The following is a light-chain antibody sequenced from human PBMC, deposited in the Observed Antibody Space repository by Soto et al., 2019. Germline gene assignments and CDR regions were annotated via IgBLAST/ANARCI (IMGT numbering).Light chain of an antibody. J-gene: IGLJ1*01. Sequence: QSALTQPPSASGSPGQSVAISCTGTSSDVGGYSYVSWYQQHPGKAPKLMIYDVSKRPSGVPDRFSGSKSGNTASLTVSELQAHDEADYYCSSYAGTHIVFGTGTKVTV. V-gene: IGLV2-8*01. CDR3: SSYAGTHIV. CDR1: SSDVGGYSY. CDR2: DVS.